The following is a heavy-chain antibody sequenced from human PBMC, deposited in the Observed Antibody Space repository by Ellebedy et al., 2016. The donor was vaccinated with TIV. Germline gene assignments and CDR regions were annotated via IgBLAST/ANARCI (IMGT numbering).Heavy chain of an antibody. J-gene: IGHJ5*02. D-gene: IGHD3-16*01. CDR2: ISGHNGDT. CDR3: PRAGHPLVGGAPQLDT. CDR1: GYTFSGYG. Sequence: AASVKVSCKASGYTFSGYGINWVRQTPGQGLEWMGWISGHNGDTKYAQNLQGRVTMATDTSTSTAYIELRSLTADDTALYYCPRAGHPLVGGAPQLDTWGQGTLVTVSS. V-gene: IGHV1-18*04.